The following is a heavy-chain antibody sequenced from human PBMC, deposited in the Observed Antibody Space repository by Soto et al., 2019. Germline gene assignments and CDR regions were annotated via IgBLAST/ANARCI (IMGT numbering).Heavy chain of an antibody. D-gene: IGHD2-21*02. CDR1: GGTFSSYA. J-gene: IGHJ6*02. CDR3: ARALGDSPVTVREVDYYYGMDV. CDR2: IIPIFGTA. V-gene: IGHV1-69*01. Sequence: QVQLVQSGAEVKKPGSSVKVSCKASGGTFSSYAISWVRQAPGQGLEWMGGIIPIFGTANYAQKFQGRVTITADESTSTAYMELSSLRSEDTAVYYCARALGDSPVTVREVDYYYGMDVWGQGTTVTVSS.